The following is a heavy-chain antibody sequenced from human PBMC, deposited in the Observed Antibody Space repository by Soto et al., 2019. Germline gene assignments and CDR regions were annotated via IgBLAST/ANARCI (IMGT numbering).Heavy chain of an antibody. CDR1: GGSISSSNW. V-gene: IGHV4-4*02. CDR3: VRAGGGWSFDS. Sequence: PSETLSLTCAVSGGSISSSNWWSWVRQPPGKGLEWIGSIHDGSTYYNPSLKSRVTISVDTSKNQFSLNLSSVTTADTAVYYCVRAGGGWSFDSWGQGTLVTVSS. D-gene: IGHD6-19*01. CDR2: IHDGST. J-gene: IGHJ4*02.